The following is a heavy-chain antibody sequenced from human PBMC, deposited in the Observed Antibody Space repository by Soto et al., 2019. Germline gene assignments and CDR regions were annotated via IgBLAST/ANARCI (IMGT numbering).Heavy chain of an antibody. CDR1: GFTFSNAW. D-gene: IGHD5-18*01. J-gene: IGHJ6*02. CDR3: TTNVDTAMAWYYGMDV. V-gene: IGHV3-15*07. Sequence: GESLKISCAASGFTFSNAWMNWVRQAPGKGLEWVGRIKSKTDGGTTDYAAPVKGRFTISRDDSKNTLYLQMNSLKTEDTAVYYCTTNVDTAMAWYYGMDVWGQGTTVTVSS. CDR2: IKSKTDGGTT.